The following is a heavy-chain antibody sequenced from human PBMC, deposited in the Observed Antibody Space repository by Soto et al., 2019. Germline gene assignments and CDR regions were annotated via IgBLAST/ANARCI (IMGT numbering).Heavy chain of an antibody. CDR2: IIPIFGTA. V-gene: IGHV1-69*13. Sequence: SVKVSCKASGGTFSSYAISWVRQAPEQGLEWMGGIIPIFGTANYAQKFQGRVTITSDESTSTADMELSSRRSEDTAVYYCAREAWSGYFKGLDYWGQGTLVTVSS. CDR3: AREAWSGYFKGLDY. D-gene: IGHD3-3*01. J-gene: IGHJ4*02. CDR1: GGTFSSYA.